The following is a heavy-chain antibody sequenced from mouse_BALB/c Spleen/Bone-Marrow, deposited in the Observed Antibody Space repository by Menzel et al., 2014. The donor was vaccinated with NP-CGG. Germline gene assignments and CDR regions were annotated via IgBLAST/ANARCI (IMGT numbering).Heavy chain of an antibody. CDR1: GFNITDPY. D-gene: IGHD3-1*01. CDR3: AALSGHFDY. J-gene: IGHJ2*01. CDR2: IDPASDNT. V-gene: IGHV14-3*02. Sequence: VQLKESGAELVKPGASVKLSCTASGFNITDPYIHWVKQRPGQGLDWIGRIDPASDNTQYDPKFQGNATLTADTSSNTAYLQLSSLTSEETAVYYCAALSGHFDYWGQGTILTGSS.